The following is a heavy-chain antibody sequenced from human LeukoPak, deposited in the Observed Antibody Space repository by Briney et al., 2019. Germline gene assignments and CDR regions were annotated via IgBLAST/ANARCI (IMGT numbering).Heavy chain of an antibody. V-gene: IGHV3-7*03. CDR3: ARGGGLDV. CDR2: INHNGNVN. J-gene: IGHJ6*02. D-gene: IGHD3-16*01. Sequence: PGGSLRPSCAASGFTFSSYWMNCARQAPGKGLEWVASINHNGNVNYYVDSVKGRFTISRDNAKNSLYLQMSNLRAEDTAVYFCARGGGLDVWGQGATVTVSS. CDR1: GFTFSSYW.